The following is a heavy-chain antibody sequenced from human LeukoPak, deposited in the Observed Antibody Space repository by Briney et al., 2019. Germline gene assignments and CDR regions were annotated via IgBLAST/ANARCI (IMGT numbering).Heavy chain of an antibody. CDR2: IIPIFGTA. CDR1: GGTFSSYA. Sequence: SVKVSCKASGGTFSSYAISWVRQAPGQGLEWMGGIIPIFGTANYAQKFQGRVTITADESTSTAYMELSSLRSEDTAVYYCARDHFDSSGCYPYYFDYWGQGTLVTVSS. V-gene: IGHV1-69*13. D-gene: IGHD3-22*01. J-gene: IGHJ4*02. CDR3: ARDHFDSSGCYPYYFDY.